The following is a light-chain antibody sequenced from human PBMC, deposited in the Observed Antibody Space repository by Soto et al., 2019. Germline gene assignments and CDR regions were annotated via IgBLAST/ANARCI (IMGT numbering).Light chain of an antibody. J-gene: IGKJ4*01. CDR3: KQRNSWPLT. V-gene: IGKV1-5*01. Sequence: DIQMTQSPSTLSASVGDRVTITCRASQTISSWLAWYQQKPGKAPKLLIYAAYSRATGIQDRFSGSGSGTDFTLTIRSLEPEDFAVYYCKQRNSWPLTFGGGTKVDIK. CDR2: AAY. CDR1: QTISSW.